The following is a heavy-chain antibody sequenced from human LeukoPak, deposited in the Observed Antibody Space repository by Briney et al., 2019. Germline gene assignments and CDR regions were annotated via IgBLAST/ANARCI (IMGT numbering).Heavy chain of an antibody. D-gene: IGHD2-2*01. J-gene: IGHJ4*02. CDR1: GVSISNS. CDR3: ARDLPAGPFDY. V-gene: IGHV4-4*07. CDR2: IYTSGST. Sequence: SETLSLTCTVSGVSISNSWSWIRQPAGKGLDWIGRIYTSGSTNYNPSLKSRVTMSVDTSKNQFSLQLNSVTPEDTAVYYCARDLPAGPFDYWGQGTLVTVSS.